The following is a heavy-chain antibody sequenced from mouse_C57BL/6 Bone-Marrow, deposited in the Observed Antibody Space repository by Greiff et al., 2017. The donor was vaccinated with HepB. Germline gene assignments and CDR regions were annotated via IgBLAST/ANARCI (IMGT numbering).Heavy chain of an antibody. V-gene: IGHV14-3*01. Sequence: VQLQQSVAELVRPGASVKLSCTASGFNINNTYMHWVKQRPEQGLEWIGRIDPANGNTKYAPKFQGKATITADTSSNTAYLQLSSLTSEDTAIYYCALYGSSYWYFDVWGTGTTVTVSS. D-gene: IGHD1-1*01. J-gene: IGHJ1*03. CDR2: IDPANGNT. CDR1: GFNINNTY. CDR3: ALYGSSYWYFDV.